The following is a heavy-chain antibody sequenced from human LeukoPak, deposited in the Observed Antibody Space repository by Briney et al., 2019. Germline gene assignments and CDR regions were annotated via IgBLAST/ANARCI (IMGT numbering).Heavy chain of an antibody. V-gene: IGHV3-23*01. Sequence: PGGSLRLSCAASGFTFSSYAMNWVCHAPGKGLECVLTISGSGGYTYYADSVKGRFAISRDNSKNTLYLQINSLGAEDTAVYYCAKAKTYYGDIDYWGQGTLVTVSS. CDR1: GFTFSSYA. D-gene: IGHD3-22*01. CDR3: AKAKTYYGDIDY. J-gene: IGHJ4*02. CDR2: ISGSGGYT.